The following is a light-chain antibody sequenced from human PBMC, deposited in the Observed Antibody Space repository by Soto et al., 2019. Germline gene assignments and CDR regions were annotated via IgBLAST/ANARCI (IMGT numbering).Light chain of an antibody. V-gene: IGKV3-20*01. CDR2: DSS. CDR3: QQTSHSPRT. Sequence: DIVLTQSPGTLSLSPGETASLSCWASQSIVSNFLAWYQQRRGQPPRLLIYDSSRRAAGIPARFTGSGSGTAFTLTISRVEPEDSAVYYCQQTSHSPRTFGQGTRLEIK. CDR1: QSIVSNF. J-gene: IGKJ2*01.